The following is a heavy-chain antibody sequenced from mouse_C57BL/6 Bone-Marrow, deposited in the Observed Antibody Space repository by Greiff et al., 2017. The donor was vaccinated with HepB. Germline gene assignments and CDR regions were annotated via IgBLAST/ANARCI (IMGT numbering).Heavy chain of an antibody. Sequence: EVQLVESGAGLVKPGGSLKLSCAASGFTFSSYAMSWVRQTPEKRLEWVAYISSGGDYIYYADTVKGRFTISRDNARNTLYLQMSSLKSEDTAMYYCTREGTRTTVGRYFDVWGTGTTVTVSS. CDR2: ISSGGDYI. CDR3: TREGTRTTVGRYFDV. J-gene: IGHJ1*03. V-gene: IGHV5-9-1*02. D-gene: IGHD1-1*01. CDR1: GFTFSSYA.